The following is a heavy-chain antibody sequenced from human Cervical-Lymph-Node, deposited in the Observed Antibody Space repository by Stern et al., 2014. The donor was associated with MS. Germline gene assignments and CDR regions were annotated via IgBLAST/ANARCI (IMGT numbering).Heavy chain of an antibody. CDR1: GVTLGGTA. V-gene: IGHV1-69*01. CDR3: ARDCGGDCPFDL. J-gene: IGHJ5*02. D-gene: IGHD2-21*02. CDR2: IIPLFSTT. Sequence: EQLVESGAEVKRPGSSVKVSCKASGVTLGGTAISWVRQAPGQGLEWMGGIIPLFSTTNYAQKFQGRVTITADELTNTAHMELRSLRSDDTAMYYCARDCGGDCPFDLWGQGTLVTVSS.